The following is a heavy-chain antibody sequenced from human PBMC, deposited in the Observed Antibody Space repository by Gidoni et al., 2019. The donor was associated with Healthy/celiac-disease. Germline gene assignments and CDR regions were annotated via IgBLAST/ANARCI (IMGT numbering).Heavy chain of an antibody. CDR2: IYYSGST. Sequence: QVQLQESGPGLVKPSETLSLTCTVPGGSISSYYWSWIRQPPGKGLEWIGYIYYSGSTNYNPSLKSRVTISVDTSKNQFSLKLSSVTAADTAVYYCARLTGDQLGYYYYYMDVWGKGTTVTVSS. D-gene: IGHD7-27*01. V-gene: IGHV4-59*01. CDR3: ARLTGDQLGYYYYYMDV. J-gene: IGHJ6*03. CDR1: GGSISSYY.